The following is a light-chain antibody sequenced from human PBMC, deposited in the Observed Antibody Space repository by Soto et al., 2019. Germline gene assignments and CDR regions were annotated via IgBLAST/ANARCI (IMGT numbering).Light chain of an antibody. Sequence: EIVMTQSPATLSVSPGERATLSCRASQSVSSNLAWYQQKPGQAPRLLIYGASTRATGIPARFSGSGSGTEFTLTSSSLQSADFAVYYCQQYNNWPLTFGGGTKVEIK. CDR1: QSVSSN. CDR2: GAS. V-gene: IGKV3-15*01. CDR3: QQYNNWPLT. J-gene: IGKJ4*01.